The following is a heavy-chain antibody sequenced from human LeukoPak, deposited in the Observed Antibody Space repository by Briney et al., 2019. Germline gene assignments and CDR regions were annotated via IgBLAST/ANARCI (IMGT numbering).Heavy chain of an antibody. V-gene: IGHV3-66*01. Sequence: GGSLRLSCAASGFTFSSYSMNWVRQAPGKGLEWVSVIYSGGSTYYADSVKGRFTISRDNSKNTLYLQMNSLRAEDTAVYYCARGRVAPLHDWGQGTLVTVSS. CDR2: IYSGGST. CDR1: GFTFSSYS. J-gene: IGHJ4*02. CDR3: ARGRVAPLHD. D-gene: IGHD2-15*01.